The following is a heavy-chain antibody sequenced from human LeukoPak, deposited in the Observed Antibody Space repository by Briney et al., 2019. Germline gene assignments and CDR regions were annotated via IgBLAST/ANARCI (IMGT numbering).Heavy chain of an antibody. CDR1: GGSFSGYY. CDR2: INHSGST. J-gene: IGHJ4*02. V-gene: IGHV4-34*01. Sequence: SETLSLTCAVYGGSFSGYYWSWIRQTPGKGPEWIGEINHSGSTNHNPSLKSRVTISVDASKNQFSLKLSSVTAADTSVYYCARAGARVGSSLDFDYWGQGTPVTVSS. D-gene: IGHD6-6*01. CDR3: ARAGARVGSSLDFDY.